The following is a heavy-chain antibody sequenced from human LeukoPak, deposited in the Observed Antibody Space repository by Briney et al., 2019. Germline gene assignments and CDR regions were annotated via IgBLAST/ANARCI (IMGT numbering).Heavy chain of an antibody. CDR2: INPSGGST. J-gene: IGHJ4*02. V-gene: IGHV1-46*01. D-gene: IGHD6-19*01. CDR1: GYTFTSYY. Sequence: ASVKVSCLASGYTFTSYYMHWVRQAPAQGVAWVGVINPSGGSTSYAQKFQGRVTMTRDTSTSTVYMELSSLRSEDTAVYYSARGADSSGWYRSRAYYFDYWGQGTLVTVSS. CDR3: ARGADSSGWYRSRAYYFDY.